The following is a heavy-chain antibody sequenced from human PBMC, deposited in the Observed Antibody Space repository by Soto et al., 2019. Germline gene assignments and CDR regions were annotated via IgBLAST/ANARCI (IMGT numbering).Heavy chain of an antibody. CDR3: ASAERSAFEV. V-gene: IGHV3-66*01. D-gene: IGHD1-26*01. CDR1: GFSVSEKH. Sequence: EEQLVESGGGLVQLGGSLRLSCAASGFSVSEKHMSWVRQAPGKGLEWVSTIYSIYGRSRTCYADSVEGRFTISRDNSKNPLSLQMNTLRAEDTAVYYCASAERSAFEVWGQGAMVTVSS. J-gene: IGHJ3*01. CDR2: IYSIYGRSRT.